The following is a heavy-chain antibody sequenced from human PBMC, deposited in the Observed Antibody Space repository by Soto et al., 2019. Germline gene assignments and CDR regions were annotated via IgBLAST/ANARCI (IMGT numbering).Heavy chain of an antibody. J-gene: IGHJ4*02. V-gene: IGHV3-66*01. D-gene: IGHD6-19*01. CDR2: IYSGGST. CDR1: GFTVNSNY. Sequence: EVQLMESGGGLVQPGGSLRLSCAASGFTVNSNYMAWVRQAPGKGLEWVSLIYSGGSTFYADSVKGRFTVSRDNSKNTLYLQMNSLRVEDTAMYYCARAGIGVADPLDSWGQGTVVTVSS. CDR3: ARAGIGVADPLDS.